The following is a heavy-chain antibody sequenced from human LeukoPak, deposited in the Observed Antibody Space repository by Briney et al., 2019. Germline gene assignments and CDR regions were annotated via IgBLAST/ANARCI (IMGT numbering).Heavy chain of an antibody. CDR3: AFYCSGSSCYPFAY. V-gene: IGHV3-23*01. CDR1: GHIFSRYG. CDR2: ISGSGGST. Sequence: GGSLRLSCAVSGHIFSRYGMIWVRQAPGKGLEWVSAISGSGGSTYYADSVKGRFTISRDNSKNTLYLQMNSLRPEDTAVYYCAFYCSGSSCYPFAYWPQGTLVTVSS. J-gene: IGHJ4*02. D-gene: IGHD2-2*01.